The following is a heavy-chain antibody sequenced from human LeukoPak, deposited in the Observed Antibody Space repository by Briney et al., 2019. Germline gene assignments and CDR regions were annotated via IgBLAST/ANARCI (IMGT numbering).Heavy chain of an antibody. CDR2: INAGNGNT. V-gene: IGHV1-3*01. Sequence: GASVKVSCKASGYTFTTYAVHWVRQAPGQRLEWMGWINAGNGNTKYSQKFQGRVTITSDTSASTAYMELSSLRSEDTAVYYCARPDYGDTPPRYWGQGTLVTVSS. J-gene: IGHJ4*02. CDR1: GYTFTTYA. CDR3: ARPDYGDTPPRY. D-gene: IGHD4-17*01.